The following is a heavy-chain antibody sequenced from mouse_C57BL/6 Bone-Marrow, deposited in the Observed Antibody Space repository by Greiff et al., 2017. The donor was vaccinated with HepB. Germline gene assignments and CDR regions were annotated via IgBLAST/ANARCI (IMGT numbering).Heavy chain of an antibody. CDR1: GFTFSDYY. Sequence: EVQLLESGGGLVQPGGSLKLSCAASGFTFSDYYMYWVRQTPEKRLEWVAYISNGGGSTYYPDTVKGRDTISRDNAKNTLYLQMSRLKSEDTAMYYCARHHYDYGFAYWGQGTLVTVSA. J-gene: IGHJ3*01. CDR2: ISNGGGST. D-gene: IGHD2-4*01. CDR3: ARHHYDYGFAY. V-gene: IGHV5-12*01.